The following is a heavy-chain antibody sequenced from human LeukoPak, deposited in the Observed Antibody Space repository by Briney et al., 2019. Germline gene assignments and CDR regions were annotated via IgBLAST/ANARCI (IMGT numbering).Heavy chain of an antibody. CDR2: IYSSGST. CDR3: AVVHPDYYDSSGYYLDY. V-gene: IGHV4-59*08. J-gene: IGHJ4*02. Sequence: SETLSLTCTVSGGSISSYYWSWIRQPPGKGLEWIGYIYSSGSTTYNPSLKSRVTISVDTSKNQFSLKLSSVTAADTAVYYCAVVHPDYYDSSGYYLDYWGQGTLVTVSS. CDR1: GGSISSYY. D-gene: IGHD3-22*01.